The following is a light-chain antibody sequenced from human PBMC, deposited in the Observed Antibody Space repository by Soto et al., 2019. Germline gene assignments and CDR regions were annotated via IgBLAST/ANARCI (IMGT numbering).Light chain of an antibody. V-gene: IGLV2-14*03. CDR3: SSFTTTNTYV. J-gene: IGLJ1*01. CDR1: RSDVGTHNF. Sequence: QSALTQPASVSGSPGQSIAMSCTGTRSDVGTHNFVSWYQQHPGKAPKLIIYDVSNRPSGVSDRFFGSKSGNTASLTISGLQAEDEADYYCSSFTTTNTYVFGTGTKVTVL. CDR2: DVS.